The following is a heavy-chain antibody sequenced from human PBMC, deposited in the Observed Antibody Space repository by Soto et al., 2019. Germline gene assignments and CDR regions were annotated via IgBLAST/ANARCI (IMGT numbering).Heavy chain of an antibody. CDR1: GFTFSYYW. CDR2: IHSDGSST. J-gene: IGHJ3*01. D-gene: IGHD2-21*02. Sequence: EVQLVESEGGLVQPGGSLRLSCAASGFTFSYYWMHWVRQAPGQGLVWVSRIHSDGSSTTYADSVKGRFTISRDNAKNTLYLQMNRLRAEDTAVYYCARGDRGASDLWGQGTMVTVSS. V-gene: IGHV3-74*01. CDR3: ARGDRGASDL.